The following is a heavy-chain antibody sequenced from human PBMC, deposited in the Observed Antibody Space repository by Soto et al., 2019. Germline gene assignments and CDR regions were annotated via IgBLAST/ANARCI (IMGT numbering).Heavy chain of an antibody. V-gene: IGHV1-18*01. CDR1: GYTFTSYG. D-gene: IGHD2-2*01. CDR2: ISAYNGNT. CDR3: ARRSCSSTSCSTLDY. J-gene: IGHJ4*02. Sequence: QVQLVQSGAEVKKPGASVKVSCKASGYTFTSYGISWVRQAPGQGLEWMGWISAYNGNTNYAQKLQGRVTMTTDTHTSTAIIELRSLRADETAVYYCARRSCSSTSCSTLDYWGQGTLVTVSS.